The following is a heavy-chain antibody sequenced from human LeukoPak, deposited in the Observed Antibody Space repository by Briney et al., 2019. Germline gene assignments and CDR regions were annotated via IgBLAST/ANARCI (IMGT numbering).Heavy chain of an antibody. CDR2: IYYSGST. V-gene: IGHV4-39*07. Sequence: SETLSLTCTVSGGSISSSSYYWGWIRQPPGKGLEWIGSIYYSGSTYYNPSLKSRVTISVDTPKNQFSLKLSSVTAADTAVYYCARVQYGGTWPYFDYWGQGTLVTVSS. CDR1: GGSISSSSYY. CDR3: ARVQYGGTWPYFDY. J-gene: IGHJ4*02. D-gene: IGHD4/OR15-4a*01.